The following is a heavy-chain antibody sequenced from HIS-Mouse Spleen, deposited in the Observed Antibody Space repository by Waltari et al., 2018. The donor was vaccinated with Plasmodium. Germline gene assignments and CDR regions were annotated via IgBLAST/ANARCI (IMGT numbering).Heavy chain of an antibody. CDR1: GFPFSSYT. J-gene: IGHJ3*02. CDR2: ISSSSSYI. CDR3: ARDPPLSITGDLDAFDI. D-gene: IGHD7-27*01. Sequence: EVQLVESGGGLVKPGGSLSLSCAASGFPFSSYTMNWVRQAPGKGLEWVSSISSSSSYIYYADSVKGRFTISRDNAKNSLYLQMNSLRAEDTAVYYCARDPPLSITGDLDAFDIWGQGTMVTVSS. V-gene: IGHV3-21*01.